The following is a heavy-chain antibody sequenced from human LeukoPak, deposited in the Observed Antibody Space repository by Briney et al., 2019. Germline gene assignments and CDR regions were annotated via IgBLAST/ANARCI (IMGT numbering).Heavy chain of an antibody. J-gene: IGHJ3*02. CDR2: MNPNSGNT. CDR1: GYTFTNFD. V-gene: IGHV1-8*02. D-gene: IGHD1-26*01. Sequence: ASVKVSCKASGYTFTNFDINWVRQATGQGLEWMGWMNPNSGNTGYAQKFQGRVTMTRNTSISTAYMELSSLRSEDTAVYYCAREGIGPYHRIVGATRPPGGDAFDIWGQGTMVTVSS. CDR3: AREGIGPYHRIVGATRPPGGDAFDI.